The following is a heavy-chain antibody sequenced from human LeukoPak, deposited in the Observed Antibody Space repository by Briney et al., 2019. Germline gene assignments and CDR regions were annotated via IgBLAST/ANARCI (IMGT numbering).Heavy chain of an antibody. D-gene: IGHD3-10*01. Sequence: QAGGSLRLPCAASGFTFSNYGMHWVRQAPGKGLEWVALISFDGSQKYYADSVKGRFTISRDNSKSTVYLQMNSLRVEDAAVYYCSKDLTSDFGGDLDPWGQGTLVTVSS. V-gene: IGHV3-30*02. J-gene: IGHJ5*02. CDR1: GFTFSNYG. CDR2: ISFDGSQK. CDR3: SKDLTSDFGGDLDP.